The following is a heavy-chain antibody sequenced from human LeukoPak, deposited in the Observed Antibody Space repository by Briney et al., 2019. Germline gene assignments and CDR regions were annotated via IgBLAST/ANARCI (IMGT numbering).Heavy chain of an antibody. V-gene: IGHV1-8*01. CDR3: ARRVAVAGSAFDI. Sequence: ASVKVSCTASGYTFTSYDINWVRQATGQGLEWMGWMNPNSGNTSYAQKFQGRVTMTRNTSISTAYMELSSLRSEDTAVYYCARRVAVAGSAFDIWGQGTMVTVSS. CDR2: MNPNSGNT. CDR1: GYTFTSYD. D-gene: IGHD6-19*01. J-gene: IGHJ3*02.